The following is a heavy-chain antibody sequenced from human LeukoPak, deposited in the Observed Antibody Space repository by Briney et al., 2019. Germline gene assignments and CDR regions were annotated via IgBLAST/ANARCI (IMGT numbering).Heavy chain of an antibody. J-gene: IGHJ4*02. CDR3: VKSLDRHYYDIHGPLSH. D-gene: IGHD3-22*01. CDR2: ISYEGSNK. V-gene: IGHV3-30*18. Sequence: PGGSLRLSCVASGFTLSWYWMSWVRQAPGKGLEWVAAISYEGSNKYYGDSVKGRITISRDNARNTVDLQMNSLRAEDTAVYYCVKSLDRHYYDIHGPLSHWGQGTLVTVSS. CDR1: GFTLSWYW.